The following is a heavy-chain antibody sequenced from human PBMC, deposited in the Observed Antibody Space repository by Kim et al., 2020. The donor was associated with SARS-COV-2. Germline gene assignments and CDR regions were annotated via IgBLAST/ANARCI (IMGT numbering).Heavy chain of an antibody. J-gene: IGHJ4*02. CDR1: GFTFSSYA. Sequence: GGSLRLSCAASGFTFSSYAISWVRQAPGKGLEWVSAISGSGGSTYYADSVKGRFTISRDNSKNTLYLQMNSLRAEDTAVYYCAKDLGGKRGYCSGGSCLGEDYWGQGTLVTVSS. V-gene: IGHV3-23*01. CDR3: AKDLGGKRGYCSGGSCLGEDY. CDR2: ISGSGGST. D-gene: IGHD2-15*01.